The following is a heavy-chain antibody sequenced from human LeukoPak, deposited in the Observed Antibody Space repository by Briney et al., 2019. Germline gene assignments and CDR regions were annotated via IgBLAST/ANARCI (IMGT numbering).Heavy chain of an antibody. Sequence: ASVKVSCKASGYTFTGYYMHWVRQAPGQGLEWMGWINPNSGGTNCAQKFQGRVTMTRDTSISTAYMELSRLRSDDTAVYYCARVVPAAIYFDYWGQGTLVTVSS. V-gene: IGHV1-2*02. CDR2: INPNSGGT. CDR3: ARVVPAAIYFDY. CDR1: GYTFTGYY. D-gene: IGHD2-2*02. J-gene: IGHJ4*02.